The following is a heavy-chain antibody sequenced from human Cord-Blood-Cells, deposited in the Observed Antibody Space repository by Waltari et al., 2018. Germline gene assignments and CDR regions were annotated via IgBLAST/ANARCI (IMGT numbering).Heavy chain of an antibody. D-gene: IGHD3-10*01. J-gene: IGHJ5*02. V-gene: IGHV1-2*06. CDR1: GYTFTGYS. Sequence: QVQLVQSGAAVKKPGASVQVSCKASGYTFTGYSMHWVRTAPGQGLEWMGRINPNSGGTNYAQKFQGRVTMTRDTSISTAYMELSRLRSDDTAVYYCVSGNDRGNNWFDPWGQGTLVTVSS. CDR3: VSGNDRGNNWFDP. CDR2: INPNSGGT.